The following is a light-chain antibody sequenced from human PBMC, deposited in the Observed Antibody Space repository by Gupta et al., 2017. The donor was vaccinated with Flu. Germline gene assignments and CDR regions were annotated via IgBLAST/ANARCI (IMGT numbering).Light chain of an antibody. J-gene: IGLJ1*01. CDR2: QDD. CDR1: ALDNKF. Sequence: YELTQPPSVSVSPGQTATIACSGDALDNKFVSCYQQKPGQSPVMVISQDDERPSGIPERFSGSNSVDTATLTISGTQIIDEADYYCQAWDGTIGVFGTGTTVTVL. CDR3: QAWDGTIGV. V-gene: IGLV3-1*01.